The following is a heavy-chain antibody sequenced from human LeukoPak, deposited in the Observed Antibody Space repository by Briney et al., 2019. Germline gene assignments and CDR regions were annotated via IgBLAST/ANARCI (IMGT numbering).Heavy chain of an antibody. CDR3: ARTPYDFWSGYYLTIDYFDY. J-gene: IGHJ4*02. V-gene: IGHV4-59*12. CDR1: GGSISYYY. Sequence: SETLSLTCTVSGGSISYYYWTWIRQPPGRGLEWIGYIYYGGSTNYNPSLKRRLTISVDTSKNQFSLKLSSVTAADTAVYYCARTPYDFWSGYYLTIDYFDYWGQGTLVTVSS. D-gene: IGHD3-3*01. CDR2: IYYGGST.